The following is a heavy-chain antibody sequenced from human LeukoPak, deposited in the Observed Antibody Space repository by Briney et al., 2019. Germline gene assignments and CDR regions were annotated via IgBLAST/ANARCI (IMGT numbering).Heavy chain of an antibody. D-gene: IGHD2-21*01. CDR1: GYTFTGYY. CDR3: ASGPLKEKFRNDAFDI. Sequence: ASVKVSCKASGYTFTGYYMHWVRQAPGQGLEWMGWINPNSGGTNYAQKFQGRVTMTRDTSISTAYMELSRLRSDDTAVYYCASGPLKEKFRNDAFDIWGQGTMVTVSS. J-gene: IGHJ3*02. V-gene: IGHV1-2*02. CDR2: INPNSGGT.